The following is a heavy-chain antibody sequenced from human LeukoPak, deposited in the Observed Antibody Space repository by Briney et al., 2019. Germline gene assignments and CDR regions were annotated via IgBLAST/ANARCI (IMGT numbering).Heavy chain of an antibody. Sequence: PSETLSLTCTVSGGSISSSSYYWGWIRQPPGKGLGWIGSIYYSGSTYYNPSLKSRVTISVDTSKNQFSLSLSSVTAADTAVYYCARLYYDSSGYYQICYFDYWGQGTLVTVSS. CDR2: IYYSGST. V-gene: IGHV4-39*01. J-gene: IGHJ4*02. CDR1: GGSISSSSYY. D-gene: IGHD3-22*01. CDR3: ARLYYDSSGYYQICYFDY.